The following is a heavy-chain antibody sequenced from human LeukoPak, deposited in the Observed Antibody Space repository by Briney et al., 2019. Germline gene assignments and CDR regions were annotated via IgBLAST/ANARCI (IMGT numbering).Heavy chain of an antibody. Sequence: GGSLRLSCAASGFTFDDYAMHWVRQAPGKGLEWVSGISWNSGSMDYADSVKGRFTISRDNAKNSLYLQMNSLRAEDTALYYCAKGTKMTTVTGVDYWGQGTLVTVSS. D-gene: IGHD4-17*01. CDR2: ISWNSGSM. J-gene: IGHJ4*02. CDR3: AKGTKMTTVTGVDY. CDR1: GFTFDDYA. V-gene: IGHV3-9*01.